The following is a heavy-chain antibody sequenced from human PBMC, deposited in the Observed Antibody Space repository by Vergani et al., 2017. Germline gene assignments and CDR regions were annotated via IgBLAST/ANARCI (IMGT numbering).Heavy chain of an antibody. CDR2: IYYSGST. CDR3: ARVRLGYYDSSGYYYEEGAFDI. Sequence: QVQLQESGPGLVKPSQTLSLTCTVSGGSISSGDYYWSWIRQPPGKGLEWIGYIYYSGSTYYNPSLKSRVTISVDTSNNQFSLKLSSVTAADTAVYYCARVRLGYYDSSGYYYEEGAFDIWGQGTMVTVSS. V-gene: IGHV4-30-4*01. J-gene: IGHJ3*02. D-gene: IGHD3-22*01. CDR1: GGSISSGDYY.